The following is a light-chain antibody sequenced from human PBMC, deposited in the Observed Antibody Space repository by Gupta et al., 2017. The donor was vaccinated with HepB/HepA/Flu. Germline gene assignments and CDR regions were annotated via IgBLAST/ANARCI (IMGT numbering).Light chain of an antibody. CDR3: ADWDDSLNGLV. V-gene: IGLV1-36*01. CDR2: YEV. J-gene: IGLJ2*01. Sequence: QSVVTQPPSVSEAPRQMVTISCSGSWSNIGDNPVNWYQQLPGKAPNRLIYYEVLLPSGVYARVFCYSAGNYASPRTIGLQSEDEADDYWADWDDSLNGLVFGGGTKLTVL. CDR1: WSNIGDNP.